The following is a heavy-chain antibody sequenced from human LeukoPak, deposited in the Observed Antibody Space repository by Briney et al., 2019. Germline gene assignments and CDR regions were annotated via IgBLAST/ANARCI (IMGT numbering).Heavy chain of an antibody. Sequence: SETLSLTCTVSGGSISSSSYYWGWIRQPPGKGLEWIGSIYHSGSTYYNPSLKSRVTISVDTSKNQFSLKLSSVTAADTAVYYCARGSYGGNRLDYWGQGTLVTVSS. CDR3: ARGSYGGNRLDY. CDR1: GGSISSSSYY. CDR2: IYHSGST. J-gene: IGHJ4*02. D-gene: IGHD4-23*01. V-gene: IGHV4-39*07.